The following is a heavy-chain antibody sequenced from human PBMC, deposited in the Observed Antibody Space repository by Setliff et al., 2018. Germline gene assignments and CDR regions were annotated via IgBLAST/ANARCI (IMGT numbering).Heavy chain of an antibody. D-gene: IGHD3-22*01. CDR2: IDQSGIT. CDR3: ARGRRITMIVVPPGVFDI. CDR1: GGSFSGYY. Sequence: NPSETLSLTCAVYGGSFSGYYWSWIRQPPGKGPEWIGEIDQSGITNYNPSLKSRVTISIDTSKNQFSLRLSSVTATDTAVYYCARGRRITMIVVPPGVFDICGQGTMVTVS. V-gene: IGHV4-34*01. J-gene: IGHJ3*02.